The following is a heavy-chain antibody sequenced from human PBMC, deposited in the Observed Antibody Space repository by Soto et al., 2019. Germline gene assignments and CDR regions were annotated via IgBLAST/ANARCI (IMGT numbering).Heavy chain of an antibody. CDR3: ARGSVCSSTSCYTDYYYGMDV. CDR2: INPNSGGT. CDR1: GYTFTGYY. D-gene: IGHD2-2*02. Sequence: SVKVSCKASGYTFTGYYMHWVRQAPGQGLEWMGWINPNSGGTNYAQKFQGWVTMTRDTSISTAYMELSRLRSDDTAVYYCARGSVCSSTSCYTDYYYGMDVWGQGTTVTVSS. J-gene: IGHJ6*02. V-gene: IGHV1-2*04.